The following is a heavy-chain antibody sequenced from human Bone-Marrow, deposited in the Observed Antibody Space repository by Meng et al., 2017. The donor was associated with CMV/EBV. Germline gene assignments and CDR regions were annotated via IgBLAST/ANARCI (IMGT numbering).Heavy chain of an antibody. V-gene: IGHV4-30-4*08. Sequence: SETLSLTCTVSGNSISSSIYYWGWIRQPPGKGPEWIGYIYYSGSTYYNPSLKSRVTISVDTSKNQFSLKLSSVTAADTAVYYCARGGLYGNDAFDIWGQGTMVTVSS. CDR3: ARGGLYGNDAFDI. CDR2: IYYSGST. J-gene: IGHJ3*02. CDR1: GNSISSSIYY. D-gene: IGHD2/OR15-2a*01.